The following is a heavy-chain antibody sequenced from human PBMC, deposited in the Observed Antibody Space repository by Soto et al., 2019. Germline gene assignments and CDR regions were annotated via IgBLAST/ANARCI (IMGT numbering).Heavy chain of an antibody. Sequence: QVQLGQSGAEVKKPGASVKASCKASGYTFNFYGISWVRQAPGQGPEWMRWISAYDGDTNQAQQLQGRVTMTTVTSTSTACMERRTARADDPSVYCCARDPGGSSMCTRDGDYFHGLDAWGQGTTVRVSS. CDR1: GYTFNFYG. J-gene: IGHJ6*02. D-gene: IGHD2-15*01. CDR2: ISAYDGDT. CDR3: ARDPGGSSMCTRDGDYFHGLDA. V-gene: IGHV1-18*01.